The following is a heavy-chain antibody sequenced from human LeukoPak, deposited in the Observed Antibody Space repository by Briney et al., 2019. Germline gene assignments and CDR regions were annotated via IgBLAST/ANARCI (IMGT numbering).Heavy chain of an antibody. J-gene: IGHJ2*01. CDR3: ARAFRARYFDL. CDR1: GGSITTSSYY. CDR2: IYYSGST. V-gene: IGHV4-39*01. D-gene: IGHD2/OR15-2a*01. Sequence: SETLSLTCTVSGGSITTSSYYWGWIRQPPGKGLGWIGIIYYSGSTYYNPSLKGRVTISVDTSKNQFSLKLSSVTAADTAVYYCARAFRARYFDLWGRGTLVTVSS.